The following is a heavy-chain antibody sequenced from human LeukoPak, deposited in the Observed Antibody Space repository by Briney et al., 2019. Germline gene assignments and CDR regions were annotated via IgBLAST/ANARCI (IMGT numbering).Heavy chain of an antibody. Sequence: WASVKVSCKASGYTFTGYYMHWVRQAPGQGLEWMGWINPNSGGTNYAQKFQGRVTMTRDTSISTAYMELSRLRSEDTAVYYCARDRRAQQLVQGENWFDPWGQGTLVTVSS. CDR2: INPNSGGT. J-gene: IGHJ5*02. D-gene: IGHD6-13*01. CDR3: ARDRRAQQLVQGENWFDP. CDR1: GYTFTGYY. V-gene: IGHV1-2*02.